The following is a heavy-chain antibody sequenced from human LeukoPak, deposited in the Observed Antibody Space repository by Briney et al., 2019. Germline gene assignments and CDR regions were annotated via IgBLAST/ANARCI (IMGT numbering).Heavy chain of an antibody. CDR1: GFTFSSYE. Sequence: GGSLRLSCAASGFTFSSYEMNWVRQAPGKGLEWVSYISSSGRTKYYADSVKGRFTISRDNSKNTLYLQMNSLRAEDTAVYYCARYITIFGVVNDGWGQGTLVTVSS. D-gene: IGHD3-3*01. J-gene: IGHJ4*02. V-gene: IGHV3-48*03. CDR2: ISSSGRTK. CDR3: ARYITIFGVVNDG.